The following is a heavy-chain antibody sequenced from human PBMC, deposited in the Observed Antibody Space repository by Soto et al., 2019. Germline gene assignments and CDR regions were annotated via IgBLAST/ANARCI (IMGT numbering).Heavy chain of an antibody. CDR2: IKSKADGETK. CDR1: GFTFSHAW. D-gene: IGHD2-15*01. CDR3: CVVKRRDQYSTSGYWFDP. Sequence: GSLRLSCAASGFTFSHAWMSWVRQAPGKGLEWVGRIKSKADGETKDYGAPVRGRFTISRDDSKDTLYLQMNSLRIEDTAVYYCCVVKRRDQYSTSGYWFDPWGPGTLVTVSS. V-gene: IGHV3-15*01. J-gene: IGHJ5*02.